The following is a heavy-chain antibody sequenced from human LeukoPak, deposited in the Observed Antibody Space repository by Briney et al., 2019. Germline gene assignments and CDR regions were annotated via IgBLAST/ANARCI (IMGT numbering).Heavy chain of an antibody. CDR2: IYYSGST. J-gene: IGHJ6*02. Sequence: PSETLSLTCTVSGGSISSYYWSWIRQPPGKGLEWIGYIYYSGSTNYNPSLKSRVTISVDTSKNQFSLKLSSVTAADTAVYYCARGAYDFWSGYQAYGMDVWGQGTTVTVSS. D-gene: IGHD3-3*01. CDR1: GGSISSYY. CDR3: ARGAYDFWSGYQAYGMDV. V-gene: IGHV4-59*01.